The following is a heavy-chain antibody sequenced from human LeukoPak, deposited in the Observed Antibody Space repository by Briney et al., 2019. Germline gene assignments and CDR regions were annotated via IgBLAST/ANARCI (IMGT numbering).Heavy chain of an antibody. D-gene: IGHD6-13*01. CDR3: ARIRAAGTFGPYFDY. V-gene: IGHV4-39*01. J-gene: IGHJ4*02. CDR2: IYYSGST. CDR1: GGSISSSSYY. Sequence: SETLSLTCTVSGGSISSSSYYWGWIRQPPGKGLEWIGSIYYSGSTYYNPSLKSRVTISVDTSKNQFSLKLSSVTAADTAVYYCARIRAAGTFGPYFDYWSQGTLVTVSS.